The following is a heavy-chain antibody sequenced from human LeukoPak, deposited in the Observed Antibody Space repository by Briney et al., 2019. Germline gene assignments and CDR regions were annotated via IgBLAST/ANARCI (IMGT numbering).Heavy chain of an antibody. CDR3: ARGAGFAEPLPEY. J-gene: IGHJ4*02. CDR1: GGTFSSYA. D-gene: IGHD1-14*01. Sequence: ASVKVSCKASGGTFSSYAISWVRQAPGQGLEWMGRIIPILGIPNYAQKFQRRVTITADKSTSTAYMELSSLRSDDTAVYYCARGAGFAEPLPEYWGQGTLLTVSS. V-gene: IGHV1-69*04. CDR2: IIPILGIP.